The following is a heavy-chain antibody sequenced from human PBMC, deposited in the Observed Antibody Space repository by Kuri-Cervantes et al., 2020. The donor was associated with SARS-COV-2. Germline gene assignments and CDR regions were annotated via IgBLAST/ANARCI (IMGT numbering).Heavy chain of an antibody. CDR3: ARESRVSSFDP. J-gene: IGHJ5*02. Sequence: GSLRLSCAASGFTFSSYAMSWVRQAPGKGLEWIGEIYHSGSTNYNPSLKSRVTISVDKSKNQFSLKLSSVTAADTAVYYCARESRVSSFDPWGQGTLVTVSS. CDR2: IYHSGST. CDR1: GFTFSSYAM. V-gene: IGHV4-4*02. D-gene: IGHD3-16*02.